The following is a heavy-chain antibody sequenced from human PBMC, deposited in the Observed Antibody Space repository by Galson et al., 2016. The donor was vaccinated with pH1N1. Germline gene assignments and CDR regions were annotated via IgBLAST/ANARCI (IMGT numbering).Heavy chain of an antibody. CDR1: GFTFRSHG. Sequence: SLRLSCAASGFTFRSHGMHWVRQAPGKGLEWVAAIWYDGSNKHYADSVEGRFAIFRDNSKNTLYLQMNSLRAEDTAVYYCARAIGVAESYWGQGTLVTVSS. CDR2: IWYDGSNK. V-gene: IGHV3-33*01. J-gene: IGHJ4*02. D-gene: IGHD6-13*01. CDR3: ARAIGVAESY.